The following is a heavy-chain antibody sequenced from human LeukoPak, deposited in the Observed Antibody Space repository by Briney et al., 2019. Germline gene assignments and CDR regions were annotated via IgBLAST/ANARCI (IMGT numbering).Heavy chain of an antibody. Sequence: EGSLRLSCAASGFTFSSYAMSWVRRAPGKGLEWVSAISGSGGSTYYADSVKGRFTISRDNSKNTLYLQMNSLRAEDTAVYYCAKEFSSGWYGTFDYWGQGILVTVSS. CDR3: AKEFSSGWYGTFDY. D-gene: IGHD6-19*01. CDR1: GFTFSSYA. CDR2: ISGSGGST. V-gene: IGHV3-23*01. J-gene: IGHJ4*02.